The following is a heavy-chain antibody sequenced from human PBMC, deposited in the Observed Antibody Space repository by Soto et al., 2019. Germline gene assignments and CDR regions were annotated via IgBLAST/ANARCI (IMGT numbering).Heavy chain of an antibody. CDR2: ISGSSGST. V-gene: IGHV3-23*01. D-gene: IGHD5-12*01. J-gene: IGHJ4*02. CDR1: GFTFSSYA. CDR3: AKDKVATTPGYYFDY. Sequence: AGGPLRLSCAASGFTFSSYAMSWVRQAPGKGLEWVSAISGSSGSTYYADSVKGRFTISRDNSKNTLYLQMNSLRAEDTAVYYCAKDKVATTPGYYFDYLGQGTLVTVSS.